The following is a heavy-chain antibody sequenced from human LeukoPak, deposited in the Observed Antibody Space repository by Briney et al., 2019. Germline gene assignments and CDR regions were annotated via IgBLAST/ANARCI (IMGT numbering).Heavy chain of an antibody. J-gene: IGHJ4*02. V-gene: IGHV1-69*05. D-gene: IGHD1-26*01. CDR3: AREEGELPRELDY. CDR1: GGTFSSYA. Sequence: SVRVSCKASGGTFSSYAISWVRQAPGQGLEWMGRIIPIFGTANYAQKFQGRVTITTDESTSTAYMELSSLRSEDTAVYYCAREEGELPRELDYWGQGTLVTVSS. CDR2: IIPIFGTA.